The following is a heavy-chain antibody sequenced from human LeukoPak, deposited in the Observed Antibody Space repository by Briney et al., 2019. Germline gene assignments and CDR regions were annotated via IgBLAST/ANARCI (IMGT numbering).Heavy chain of an antibody. J-gene: IGHJ5*02. CDR2: IYYSGST. CDR1: GDSISSGGYY. Sequence: SETLSLTCTVSGDSISSGGYYWSWIRQHPGKGLEWIGYIYYSGSTYYNPSLKSRVTISADTSKNQFSLKLSSVTAADTAVYYCARSYNNWFDPWGQGTLVTVSS. CDR3: ARSYNNWFDP. D-gene: IGHD2-2*02. V-gene: IGHV4-31*03.